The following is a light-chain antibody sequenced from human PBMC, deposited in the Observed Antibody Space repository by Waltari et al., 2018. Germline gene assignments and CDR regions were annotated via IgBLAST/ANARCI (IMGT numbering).Light chain of an antibody. CDR1: ENVKNY. CDR2: KAS. V-gene: IGKV1-39*01. Sequence: DIKMNQSPSSLSASIGDRLTITCRASENVKNYLNWYQQKSGKAPRLLIYKASTLQSGVPSRFSGSGSGTEYTFTISSLQSEDVATYYCQHGYGTPLTFGGGTKVDIK. J-gene: IGKJ4*01. CDR3: QHGYGTPLT.